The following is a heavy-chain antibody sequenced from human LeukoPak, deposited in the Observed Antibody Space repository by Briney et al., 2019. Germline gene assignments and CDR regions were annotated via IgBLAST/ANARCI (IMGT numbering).Heavy chain of an antibody. CDR2: INPSGGST. CDR3: ARARFGELFFFDY. J-gene: IGHJ4*02. CDR1: GYTFTSYY. Sequence: ASVKVSCKASGYTFTSYYMHWVRQAPGQELEWMGIINPSGGSTSNAQKFQGRDTMTRDTSTSTVYMELSSVRSEDTAVYYCARARFGELFFFDYWGEGTLVTVS. D-gene: IGHD3-10*01. V-gene: IGHV1-46*01.